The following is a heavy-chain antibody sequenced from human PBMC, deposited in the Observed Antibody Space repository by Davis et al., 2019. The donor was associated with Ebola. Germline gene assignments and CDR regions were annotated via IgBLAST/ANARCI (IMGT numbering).Heavy chain of an antibody. D-gene: IGHD3-9*01. CDR3: ARLTYGMTYDY. Sequence: GSLRLSCTVSGGSISSSSYYWGWIRQPPGKGLEWIGSIYYSGSTYYNPSLKSRVTISVDTSKNQFSLKLSSVTAADTAVYYCARLTYGMTYDYWGQGTLVTVSS. CDR2: IYYSGST. J-gene: IGHJ4*02. V-gene: IGHV4-39*07. CDR1: GGSISSSSYY.